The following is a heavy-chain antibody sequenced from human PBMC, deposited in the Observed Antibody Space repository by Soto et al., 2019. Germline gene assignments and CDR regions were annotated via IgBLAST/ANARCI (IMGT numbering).Heavy chain of an antibody. D-gene: IGHD3-3*01. V-gene: IGHV3-23*01. J-gene: IGHJ3*02. CDR1: GFTFSSYA. Sequence: GGSLRLSCAASGFTFSSYAMSWVRQAPGKGLEWVSAISGSGGSTYYADSVKGRFTISRDNSKNTLYLQMNSLRAEDTAVYYCAKDGYDFWSGHYTGHDFDIWGQGTMVTVSS. CDR2: ISGSGGST. CDR3: AKDGYDFWSGHYTGHDFDI.